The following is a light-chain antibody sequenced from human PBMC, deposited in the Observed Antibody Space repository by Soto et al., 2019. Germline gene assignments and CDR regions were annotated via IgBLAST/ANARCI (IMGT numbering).Light chain of an antibody. V-gene: IGKV3D-15*01. CDR1: RSVRNK. CDR3: QSDNGWPLT. Sequence: TVMTQSPDTLSVSRWERATLSWRASRSVRNKLAWYQQKSGQAPRLLIYGASTRASGIPTRFSGSGSGTEFTLTISSLQSEDFAVYFCQSDNGWPLTFGGGTKVEI. J-gene: IGKJ4*01. CDR2: GAS.